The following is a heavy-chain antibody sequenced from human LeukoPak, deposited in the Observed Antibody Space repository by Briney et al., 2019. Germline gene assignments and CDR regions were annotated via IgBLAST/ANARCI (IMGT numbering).Heavy chain of an antibody. CDR3: AKLKVGAAPYSFDY. Sequence: GGSLRLSCAASGFTFSSYSMNWVRQAPGKGLEWVSSISSSSSYIYYADSVKGRFTISRDNAKNSLYLQMNSLRAEDTAVYYCAKLKVGAAPYSFDYWGQGTLVTVSS. J-gene: IGHJ4*02. D-gene: IGHD1-26*01. CDR2: ISSSSSYI. V-gene: IGHV3-21*04. CDR1: GFTFSSYS.